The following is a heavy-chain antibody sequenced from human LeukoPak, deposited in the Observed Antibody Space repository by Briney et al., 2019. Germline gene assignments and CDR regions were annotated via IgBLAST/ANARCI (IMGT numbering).Heavy chain of an antibody. D-gene: IGHD6-19*01. J-gene: IGHJ3*02. CDR1: GYSFTSYC. V-gene: IGHV5-51*01. CDR3: ASLGSGWFYDAFDS. CDR2: IYPGDSDT. Sequence: GESLKISCKGSGYSFTSYCIGWVRLLPRKGLEWMGIIYPGDSDTKYSPSFQGQVTISADKSISTAYLQWSSLKASDTAMYYCASLGSGWFYDAFDSWGQGTMVSVSS.